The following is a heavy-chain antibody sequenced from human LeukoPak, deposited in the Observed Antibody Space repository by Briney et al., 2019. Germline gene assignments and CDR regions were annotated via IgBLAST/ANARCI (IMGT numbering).Heavy chain of an antibody. CDR3: ARGGPFYGSGSYWVGWLDY. J-gene: IGHJ4*02. D-gene: IGHD3-10*01. CDR2: IWYDGSNK. Sequence: PGRSLRLSCAASGFTFSSYGMHWVRQAPGKGLEWVAVIWYDGSNKYYADSVKGRFTISRDNSKNTLYLQMNSLRAEDTAVYYCARGGPFYGSGSYWVGWLDYWGQGTLVTVSS. V-gene: IGHV3-33*01. CDR1: GFTFSSYG.